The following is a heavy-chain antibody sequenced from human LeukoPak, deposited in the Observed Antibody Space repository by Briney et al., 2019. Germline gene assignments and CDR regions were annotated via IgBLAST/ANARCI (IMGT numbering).Heavy chain of an antibody. V-gene: IGHV3-21*01. J-gene: IGHJ4*02. D-gene: IGHD6-19*01. Sequence: GGSLRLSCAASGFTFSSYSMNWVRQAPGKGLEWVSSISSSSSYIYYADSVKGRFTISRDNAKNSLYLQMNSLRAEDTAVYYCARTSIAVAGRGRDFDYWGQGTLVTASS. CDR2: ISSSSSYI. CDR3: ARTSIAVAGRGRDFDY. CDR1: GFTFSSYS.